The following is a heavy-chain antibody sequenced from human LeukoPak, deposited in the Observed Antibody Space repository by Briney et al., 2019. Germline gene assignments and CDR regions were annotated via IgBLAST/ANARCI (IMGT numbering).Heavy chain of an antibody. V-gene: IGHV4-59*01. J-gene: IGHJ4*02. CDR2: IYYSGST. CDR1: GGSISSYY. D-gene: IGHD3-22*01. CDR3: ARDPPFNYYDSSGLGDY. Sequence: PSETLSLTCTVSGGSISSYYWSWIRQPPGKGLEWIGYIYYSGSTNYNPSLKSRVTISVDTSKNQFSLKLSSVTAADTAVYYCARDPPFNYYDSSGLGDYWGQGTLVTVSS.